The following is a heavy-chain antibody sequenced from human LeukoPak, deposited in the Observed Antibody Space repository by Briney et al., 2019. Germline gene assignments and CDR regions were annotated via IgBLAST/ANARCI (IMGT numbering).Heavy chain of an antibody. D-gene: IGHD3-10*01. CDR2: LSASGGGT. J-gene: IGHJ4*02. Sequence: GGSLRLSCAASGLTFSNFAMTWVRQTPGKGLEWVSALSASGGGTFYAPSVKGRFTISRDNSKNTLDLQMNSLRAEDTAVYYCLPSDGGGQGTQVTVSS. V-gene: IGHV3-23*01. CDR3: LPSDG. CDR1: GLTFSNFA.